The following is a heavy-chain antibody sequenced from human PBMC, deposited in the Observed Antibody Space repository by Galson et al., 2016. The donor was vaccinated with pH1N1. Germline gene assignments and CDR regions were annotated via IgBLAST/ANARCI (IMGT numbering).Heavy chain of an antibody. Sequence: SLRLSCAASGFTFSSYAMRWVRRAPGKGLEWVSAISGSGGSTYYADSVKGRFTISRDNSKNTLYLQMNSLRAEDTAVYYCAKTLTHDEIYDAFDIWGQGTMVTVSS. CDR2: ISGSGGST. D-gene: IGHD2/OR15-2a*01. V-gene: IGHV3-23*01. J-gene: IGHJ3*02. CDR1: GFTFSSYA. CDR3: AKTLTHDEIYDAFDI.